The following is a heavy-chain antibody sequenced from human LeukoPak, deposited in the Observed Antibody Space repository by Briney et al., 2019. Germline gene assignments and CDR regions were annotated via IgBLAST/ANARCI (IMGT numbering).Heavy chain of an antibody. J-gene: IGHJ3*01. CDR1: GFTFSSYA. CDR3: AREGHTSGYCGTFDV. CDR2: MSYDGFSK. V-gene: IGHV3-30*04. D-gene: IGHD3-22*01. Sequence: PGGSLRLSCAASGFTFSSYAMHWVRQAPGKGLEWVSAMSYDGFSKYYADSMKGRLTISRDDSKNTVYLQMKSLRPEDTAVYYCAREGHTSGYCGTFDVWGQGTTVAVS.